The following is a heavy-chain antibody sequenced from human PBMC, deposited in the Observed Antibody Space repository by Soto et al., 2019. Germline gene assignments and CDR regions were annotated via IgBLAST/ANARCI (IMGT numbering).Heavy chain of an antibody. D-gene: IGHD3-10*01. J-gene: IGHJ6*02. CDR2: INHSGST. V-gene: IGHV4-39*07. CDR1: GGSISSSSYY. CDR3: ASTLYGSGSGHYYYGMDV. Sequence: TSETLSLTCSVSGGSISSSSYYWSWIRQPPGKGLEWIGEINHSGSTNYNPSLKSRVTISVDTSKNQFSLKLSSVTAADTAVYFFASTLYGSGSGHYYYGMDVWGQGTTVTVSS.